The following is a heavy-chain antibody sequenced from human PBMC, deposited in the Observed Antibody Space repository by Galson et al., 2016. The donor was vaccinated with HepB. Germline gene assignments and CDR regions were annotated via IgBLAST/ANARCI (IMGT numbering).Heavy chain of an antibody. Sequence: SLRLSCAASGFTFSTYNMNWVRQAPGKGLEWVSSISSSSSHIYYADSVKGRFTVSRDNAKNSLYLQMNSLTAEDTAVYYCVQGSTAPAVGGKGTTVTVSS. D-gene: IGHD1-26*01. J-gene: IGHJ6*04. CDR2: ISSSSSHI. V-gene: IGHV3-21*06. CDR3: VQGSTAPAV. CDR1: GFTFSTYN.